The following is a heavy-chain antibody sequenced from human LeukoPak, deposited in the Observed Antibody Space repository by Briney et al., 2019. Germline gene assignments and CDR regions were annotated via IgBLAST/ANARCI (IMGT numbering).Heavy chain of an antibody. Sequence: PSETLSLTCAVYGGSFSGYYWSWIRQPPGKGLEWIGEINHSGSTNYYPSLKSRVTISVDTSKNQFSLKLSSVTAADTAVYYCATPYYSSSSGFDYWGQGTLVTVSS. V-gene: IGHV4-34*01. J-gene: IGHJ4*02. CDR3: ATPYYSSSSGFDY. CDR2: INHSGST. D-gene: IGHD6-6*01. CDR1: GGSFSGYY.